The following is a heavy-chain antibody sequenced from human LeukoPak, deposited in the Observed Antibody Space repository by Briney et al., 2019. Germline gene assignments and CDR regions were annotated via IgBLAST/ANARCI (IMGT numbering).Heavy chain of an antibody. D-gene: IGHD2-2*01. CDR3: AKDLGYCSSTSCLNGPLDY. J-gene: IGHJ4*02. V-gene: IGHV3-30*18. CDR1: GFTFSSYG. CDR2: ISYDGSNK. Sequence: GRSLRLSCAAPGFTFSSYGMHWVRQAPGKGLEWVAVISYDGSNKYYADSVKGRFTISRDNSTNTLYLQMNSLRAEDTAVYYCAKDLGYCSSTSCLNGPLDYWGQGTLVTVSS.